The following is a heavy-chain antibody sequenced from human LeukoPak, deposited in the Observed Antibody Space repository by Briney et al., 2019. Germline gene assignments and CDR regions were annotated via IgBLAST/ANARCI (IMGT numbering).Heavy chain of an antibody. D-gene: IGHD2-21*02. V-gene: IGHV3-23*01. CDR2: ISGTGDST. J-gene: IGHJ4*02. CDR1: GFTFSNYA. CDR3: AKTNRAYCGGDCYPGYFDY. Sequence: GGSLRLSCVASGFTFSNYAMSWVRQAPGKGLEWVSGISGTGDSTYYADSVKGRFTISRDNSRNTLYLQMNSLRADDTALYYCAKTNRAYCGGDCYPGYFDYWGQGTLVTVSS.